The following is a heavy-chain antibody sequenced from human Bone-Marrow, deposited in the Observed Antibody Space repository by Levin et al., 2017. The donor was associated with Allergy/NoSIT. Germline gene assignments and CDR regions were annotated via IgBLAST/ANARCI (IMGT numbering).Heavy chain of an antibody. CDR1: GFTFSSYN. CDR2: ISSSSDSI. CDR3: ARDHVVGLSTQVTFFGVSEEDILEDDFDV. Sequence: KTGGSLRLSCSASGFTFSSYNMNWVRQAPGKGLEWVSSISSSSDSIYYADSVKGRFTISRDNAKNSLYLQMNSLRAEDTAVYYCARDHVVGLSTQVTFFGVSEEDILEDDFDVWGQGTMVIVSS. D-gene: IGHD3-3*01. V-gene: IGHV3-21*01. J-gene: IGHJ3*01.